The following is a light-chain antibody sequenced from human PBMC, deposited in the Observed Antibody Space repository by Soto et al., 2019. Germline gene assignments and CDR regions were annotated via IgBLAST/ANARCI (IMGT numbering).Light chain of an antibody. J-gene: IGKJ2*03. CDR2: WAS. V-gene: IGKV4-1*01. CDR1: QSLLYSSNNKNY. Sequence: DIVMTQSPDSLPVSLGERATINCKSSQSLLYSSNNKNYLAWYQQKPGQPPKLLIFWASTRESGVPDRFSGSGSGTDFTLTLSRLQAEDVAVYYCQQSYDTPYSFGQGTKLEIK. CDR3: QQSYDTPYS.